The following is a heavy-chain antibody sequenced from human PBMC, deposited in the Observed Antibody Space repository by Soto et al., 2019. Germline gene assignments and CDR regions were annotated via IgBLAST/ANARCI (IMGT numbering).Heavy chain of an antibody. CDR3: ASAAQRILLWFSPHYYVMDF. V-gene: IGHV1-69*13. Sequence: ASVKVSCKASGGTFSSYAISWVRQAPGQGLEWMGGIIPIFGTANYAQKFQGRVTITADESTSTAYMELSSLRSEDTAVYYCASAAQRILLWFSPHYYVMDFWGQGSTVIVS. J-gene: IGHJ6*02. D-gene: IGHD3-10*01. CDR1: GGTFSSYA. CDR2: IIPIFGTA.